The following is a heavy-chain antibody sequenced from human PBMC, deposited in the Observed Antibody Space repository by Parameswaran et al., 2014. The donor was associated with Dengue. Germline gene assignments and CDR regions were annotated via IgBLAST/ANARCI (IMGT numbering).Heavy chain of an antibody. D-gene: IGHD6-13*01. J-gene: IGHJ4*02. Sequence: VRQMPGKGLEWVSSISSSSSYIYYADSVKGRFTISRDNAKNSLYLQMNSLRAENTAVYYCARVPSRQLVRGLDYWGQGTLVTVSS. V-gene: IGHV3-21*01. CDR2: ISSSSSYI. CDR3: ARVPSRQLVRGLDY.